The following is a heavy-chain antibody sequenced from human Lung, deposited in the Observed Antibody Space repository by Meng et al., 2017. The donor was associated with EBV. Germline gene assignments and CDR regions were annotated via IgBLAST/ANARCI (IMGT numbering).Heavy chain of an antibody. CDR1: GYTFTTYG. Sequence: LVRSGSELKKPWASIRISCEATGYTFTTYGMNWVRQAPGQGLEWMGWINTNTGKPTYAQGLTGRFVFSLDTSVSTAYLQISSLKAEDTAGYYCARDSEAADYWGQGTLVTVSS. V-gene: IGHV7-4-1*02. D-gene: IGHD6-25*01. CDR2: INTNTGKP. CDR3: ARDSEAADY. J-gene: IGHJ4*02.